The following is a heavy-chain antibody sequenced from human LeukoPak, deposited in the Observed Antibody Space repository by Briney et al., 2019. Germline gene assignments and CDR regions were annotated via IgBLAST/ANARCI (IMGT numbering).Heavy chain of an antibody. Sequence: SETLSLTCAVYGGSFSGYYWSWIRQPPGKGLEWIGEINHSGSTNYNPSLKSRVTISVDTSKNQFSLKLSSVTAADTAVCYCAALGGYCSSTSCYYYYYYMDVWGKGTTVTVSS. V-gene: IGHV4-34*01. D-gene: IGHD2-2*01. J-gene: IGHJ6*03. CDR1: GGSFSGYY. CDR2: INHSGST. CDR3: AALGGYCSSTSCYYYYYYMDV.